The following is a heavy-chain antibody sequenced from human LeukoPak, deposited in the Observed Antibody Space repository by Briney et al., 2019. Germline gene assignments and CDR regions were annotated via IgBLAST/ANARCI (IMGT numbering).Heavy chain of an antibody. J-gene: IGHJ5*02. V-gene: IGHV4-59*12. CDR1: GGSISSYY. CDR3: ARSGAGYSSGWYLDWFDP. CDR2: IYYSGYT. Sequence: PSETLSLTCTVSGGSISSYYWSWIRQPPGRGLEWIGYIYYSGYTNYNPSLKSRVTISVDTSKNQFSLKLSSVTAADTAVYYCARSGAGYSSGWYLDWFDPWGQGTLVTVSS. D-gene: IGHD6-19*01.